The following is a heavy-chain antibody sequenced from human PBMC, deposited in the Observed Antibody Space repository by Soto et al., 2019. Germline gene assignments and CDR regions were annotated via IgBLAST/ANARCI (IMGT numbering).Heavy chain of an antibody. V-gene: IGHV3-23*01. CDR3: AKDKIAAAGPYNSFDP. CDR2: ISGSGGST. Sequence: PGGSLRLSCAASGFTFSSYAMSWVRQAPGKGLEWVSAISGSGGSTYYADSVKGRFTISRDNSKNTLYLQMNSLRAEDTAVYYCAKDKIAAAGPYNSFDPWGQGPLVTVSS. D-gene: IGHD6-13*01. CDR1: GFTFSSYA. J-gene: IGHJ5*02.